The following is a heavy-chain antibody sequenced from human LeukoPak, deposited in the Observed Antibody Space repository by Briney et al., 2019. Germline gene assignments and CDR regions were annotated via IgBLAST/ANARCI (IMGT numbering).Heavy chain of an antibody. J-gene: IGHJ4*02. CDR2: IIPIFGTA. CDR1: GGTFSSYA. Sequence: SVTVSCKASGGTFSSYAISWVRQAPGQGLEWMGGIIPIFGTANYAQKFQGRVTITADESTSTAYTELSSLRSEDTAVYYCARDGPADYFDYWGQGTLVTVSS. V-gene: IGHV1-69*13. CDR3: ARDGPADYFDY.